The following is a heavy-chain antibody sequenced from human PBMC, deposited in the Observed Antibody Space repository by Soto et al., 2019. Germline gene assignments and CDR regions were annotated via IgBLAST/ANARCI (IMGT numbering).Heavy chain of an antibody. Sequence: GGSLRLSCAASGFTFSSYAMSWVRQAPGKGLVWVSAISGSGGTTYYADSVTGRFTISRDNSKNTLYLQMNSLRAEDTAVYYCARVPTLRDTYYDILTGYYRCYYYGMDVWGQGTTVTVSS. CDR2: ISGSGGTT. V-gene: IGHV3-23*01. CDR3: ARVPTLRDTYYDILTGYYRCYYYGMDV. J-gene: IGHJ6*02. CDR1: GFTFSSYA. D-gene: IGHD3-9*01.